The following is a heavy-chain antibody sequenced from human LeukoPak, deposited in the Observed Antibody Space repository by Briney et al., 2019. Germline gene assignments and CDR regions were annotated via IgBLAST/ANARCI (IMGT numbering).Heavy chain of an antibody. CDR1: GGSISSYY. CDR2: IYTSGST. J-gene: IGHJ5*02. Sequence: SETLSLTCTVSGGSISSYYWSWIRQPAGKGLEWIGRIYTSGSTNYNPSLKSRVTMSVDTSKNQFSLKLSSVTAADTAVYYCARDDGAVAGIGFNWFDPWGQGTLVTVPS. CDR3: ARDDGAVAGIGFNWFDP. D-gene: IGHD6-19*01. V-gene: IGHV4-4*07.